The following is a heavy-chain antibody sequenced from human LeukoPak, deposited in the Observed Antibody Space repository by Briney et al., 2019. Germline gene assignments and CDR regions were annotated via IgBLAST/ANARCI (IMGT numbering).Heavy chain of an antibody. CDR2: INHTGST. Sequence: PSETLSLTCAVYGGSFSGYYWTWIRQPPGKGLEWIGEINHTGSTNYNPSLKSRVTISVDKSKNPFSLKVSSVTAADTAVYYCARAEHIVVVTRGLYFDYWGQGTLVTVSS. CDR1: GGSFSGYY. V-gene: IGHV4-34*01. CDR3: ARAEHIVVVTRGLYFDY. D-gene: IGHD2-21*02. J-gene: IGHJ4*02.